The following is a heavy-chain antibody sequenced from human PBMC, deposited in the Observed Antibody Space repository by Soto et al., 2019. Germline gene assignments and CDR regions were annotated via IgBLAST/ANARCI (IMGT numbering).Heavy chain of an antibody. CDR2: IIPIFGTA. CDR3: ARVLPRDYYESSGYYSIPPINWFDP. J-gene: IGHJ5*02. Sequence: QVQLVQSGAEVKKPGSSVKVSCKASGGTFSSYAISWVRQAPGQGLEWMGGIIPIFGTANYAQKFQGRVTITEDESTSKAYLELSSLRSEETAVYYCARVLPRDYYESSGYYSIPPINWFDPWGQGTLVTVSS. CDR1: GGTFSSYA. D-gene: IGHD3-22*01. V-gene: IGHV1-69*01.